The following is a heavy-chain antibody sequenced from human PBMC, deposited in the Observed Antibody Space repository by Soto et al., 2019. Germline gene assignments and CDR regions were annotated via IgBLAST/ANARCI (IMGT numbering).Heavy chain of an antibody. V-gene: IGHV1-18*01. D-gene: IGHD1-1*01. CDR3: ARDGSVPGPGDY. CDR2: ISDYNGNT. J-gene: IGHJ4*02. CDR1: GYTFTSYG. Sequence: QVQLVQSGAEVKKPGASVKVSCKASGYTFTSYGISWVRQAPGQGLEWMGWISDYNGNTNYAQKLHGRVTMTTDTSTSTAYVELRSLRCDDTAVYYCARDGSVPGPGDYWGQGTLVTVSS.